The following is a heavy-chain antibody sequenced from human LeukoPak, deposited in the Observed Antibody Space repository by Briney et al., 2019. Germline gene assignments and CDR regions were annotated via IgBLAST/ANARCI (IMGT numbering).Heavy chain of an antibody. CDR2: INPNSGGT. CDR1: GYTFTGYY. V-gene: IGHV1-2*02. Sequence: ASVTVSCKASGYTFTGYYMHWARQAPGQGLEWMGWINPNSGGTNYAQTMQGRVTITRETSISTAYMELSRLRSDDTAVYYSXRVTNWNDDYCGQGTLVTVSS. CDR3: XRVTNWNDDY. D-gene: IGHD1-1*01. J-gene: IGHJ4*02.